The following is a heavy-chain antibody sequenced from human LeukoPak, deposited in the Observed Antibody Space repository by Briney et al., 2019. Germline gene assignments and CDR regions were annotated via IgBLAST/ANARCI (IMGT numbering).Heavy chain of an antibody. CDR3: ARELPGVVVPAAIHPRFDP. CDR2: INPNSGGT. D-gene: IGHD2-2*01. Sequence: ASVKVSCKASGYTFTGYYMHWVRQAPGQGLEWMGWINPNSGGTNYAQKFQGRVTMTRDTSISTGYMELSRLRSDDTAVYYCARELPGVVVPAAIHPRFDPWGQGTLVTVSS. CDR1: GYTFTGYY. J-gene: IGHJ5*02. V-gene: IGHV1-2*02.